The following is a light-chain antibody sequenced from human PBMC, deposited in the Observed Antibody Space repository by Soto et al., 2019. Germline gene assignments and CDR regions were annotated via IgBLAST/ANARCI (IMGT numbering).Light chain of an antibody. V-gene: IGLV2-14*01. CDR3: SSYADSDTIYV. CDR1: RTDVGAYNY. Sequence: LTQPGSVSWFPGQSITIACTENRTDVGAYNYVSWYQQHPGKAPKLLIFEVSSRPSWVSNRFSGSKYGSTASLTISELQAEDEADYYCSSYADSDTIYVFGTGTKVTVL. CDR2: EVS. J-gene: IGLJ1*01.